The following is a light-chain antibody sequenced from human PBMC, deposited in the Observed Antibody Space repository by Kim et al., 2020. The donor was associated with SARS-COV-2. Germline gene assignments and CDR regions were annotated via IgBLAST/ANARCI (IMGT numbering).Light chain of an antibody. Sequence: SYELTQPPSVSVAPGETARITCGGDNIGSKSVHWYQQKPGQAPVLVIYYNTVRPSWIPERFSGSNSGNTATLSISRVEAGDEADFYCQVWDNDRVHYVFG. V-gene: IGLV3-21*04. J-gene: IGLJ1*01. CDR1: NIGSKS. CDR3: QVWDNDRVHYV. CDR2: YNT.